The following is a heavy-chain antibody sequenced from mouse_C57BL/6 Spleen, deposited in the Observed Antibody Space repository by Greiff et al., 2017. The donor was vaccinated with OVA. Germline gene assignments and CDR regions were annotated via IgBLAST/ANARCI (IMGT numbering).Heavy chain of an antibody. CDR3: TRSAQLCGMDY. V-gene: IGHV1-9*01. CDR2: ICPGSGST. Sequence: VQLVESGAELMKPGASVKLSCKASGYTFTGYWIEWVRQRPGQGLEWIGEICPGSGSTNYTEKLKGQATITADTSYNTAYMQISSLTTVDSAIKNGTRSAQLCGMDYWGQGTSLTVSS. D-gene: IGHD3-1*01. CDR1: GYTFTGYW. J-gene: IGHJ4*01.